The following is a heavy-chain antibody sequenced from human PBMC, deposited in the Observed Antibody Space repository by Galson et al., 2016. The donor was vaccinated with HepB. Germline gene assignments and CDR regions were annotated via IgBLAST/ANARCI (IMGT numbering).Heavy chain of an antibody. J-gene: IGHJ1*01. CDR3: VRGPGVGGESLLGFQF. Sequence: SLRLSCAASGFTFNNFGMHWVHQAPGKGLEWVTTISFDGSKKYYGDSVKGRFTISKDNFKNTVYLQMNSLRPEDTAVYFCVRGPGVGGESLLGFQFRGQGTLVIVSS. D-gene: IGHD3-10*01. CDR1: GFTFNNFG. CDR2: ISFDGSKK. V-gene: IGHV3-30*03.